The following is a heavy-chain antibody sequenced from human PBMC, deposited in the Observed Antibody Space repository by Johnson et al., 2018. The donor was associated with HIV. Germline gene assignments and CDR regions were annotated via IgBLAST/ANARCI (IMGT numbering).Heavy chain of an antibody. D-gene: IGHD6-13*01. Sequence: MLLVESGGGLVQPGGSLRLSCVASGFTFSSYDMHWVRQATGKGLEWVSAIGTAGATYYPGSVKGRFTISRENAKNSLYLQMNSLRAGDTAVYYCAYPREGSSWSNDAFDIWGQGTMVTVSS. CDR3: AYPREGSSWSNDAFDI. V-gene: IGHV3-13*01. CDR1: GFTFSSYD. J-gene: IGHJ3*02. CDR2: IGTAGAT.